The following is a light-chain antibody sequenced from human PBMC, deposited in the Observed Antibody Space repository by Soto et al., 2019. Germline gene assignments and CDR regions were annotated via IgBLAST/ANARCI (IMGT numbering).Light chain of an antibody. Sequence: DFQMTQSPSTVSASVGDRVTITCRASQRIDSWVDWYQQKPGKAPKILIFKATTVESLGPSRCSGSGSGTEFTLTIIRLQPCDFASYDRQRYEMQTFGQGTKVEI. V-gene: IGKV1-5*03. J-gene: IGKJ1*01. CDR2: KAT. CDR1: QRIDSW. CDR3: QRYEMQT.